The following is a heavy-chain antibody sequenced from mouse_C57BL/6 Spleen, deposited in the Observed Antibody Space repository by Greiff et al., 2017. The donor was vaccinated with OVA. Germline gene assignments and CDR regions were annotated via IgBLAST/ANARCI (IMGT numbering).Heavy chain of an antibody. CDR1: GYTFTDYE. V-gene: IGHV1-15*01. CDR3: TRRTTVVADY. Sequence: QVQLQQSGAELVRPGASVTLSCKASGYTFTDYEMPWVKQTPVHGLEWIGAIDPETGGTDYNQKFEGKAILTADKSSSTAYMELRSLTSEDSAFYYGTRRTTVVADYWGQGTTLTVSS. CDR2: IDPETGGT. D-gene: IGHD1-1*01. J-gene: IGHJ2*01.